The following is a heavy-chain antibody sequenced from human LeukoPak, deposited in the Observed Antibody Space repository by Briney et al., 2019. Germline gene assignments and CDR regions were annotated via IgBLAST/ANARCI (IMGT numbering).Heavy chain of an antibody. Sequence: GASVKVSCKASGGTFSSYAISWVRQAPGQGLEWMGRIIPILGIANYAQKFQGRVTITADKSTSTAYMELSSLRSEDTAVYYCASSGSYPPYGMDVWGQGTTVTVSS. CDR2: IIPILGIA. CDR1: GGTFSSYA. V-gene: IGHV1-69*04. J-gene: IGHJ6*02. CDR3: ASSGSYPPYGMDV. D-gene: IGHD1-26*01.